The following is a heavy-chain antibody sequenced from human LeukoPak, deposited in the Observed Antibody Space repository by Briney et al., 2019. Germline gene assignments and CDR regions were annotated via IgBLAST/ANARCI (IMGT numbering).Heavy chain of an antibody. D-gene: IGHD5-24*01. V-gene: IGHV4-34*01. J-gene: IGHJ4*02. CDR2: INHSGST. CDR3: ARREISNRYKCYFDY. CDR1: GGSFSGYY. Sequence: SETLSLTCAVYGGSFSGYYWSWIRQPPGKGLEWIGEINHSGSTNYNPSLKSRVTISVDTSKNQFSLKLSSVTAADTAVYYCARREISNRYKCYFDYWGQGTLVTVSS.